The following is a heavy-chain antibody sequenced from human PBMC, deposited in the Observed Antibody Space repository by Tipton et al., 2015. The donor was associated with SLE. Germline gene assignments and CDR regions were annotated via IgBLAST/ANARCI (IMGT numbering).Heavy chain of an antibody. D-gene: IGHD3-10*01. Sequence: SLTCSVSDGSISSSNWWSWVRQPPGKGLEWIGEIYHSGSTNYNPSLKSRVTMSVDTSKNQFSLKLNSVTAADTAVYYCAKNSGSYYFDDWGQGTLVTVSS. CDR3: AKNSGSYYFDD. J-gene: IGHJ4*02. V-gene: IGHV4-4*02. CDR2: IYHSGST. CDR1: DGSISSSNW.